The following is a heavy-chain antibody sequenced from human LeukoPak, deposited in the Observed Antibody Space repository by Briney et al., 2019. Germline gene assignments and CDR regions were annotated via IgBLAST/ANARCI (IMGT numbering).Heavy chain of an antibody. Sequence: GGSLRLSCAASGFTFSSYWMSWVRQAPGKGLEWVAHIKQDGSEKYYVDSVKGRFTISRDNAKNSLYLQMNSLRAEDTAVYYCARVRGLCSTSCFGKNWFDPWGQGTLVTVSS. V-gene: IGHV3-7*01. CDR2: IKQDGSEK. CDR1: GFTFSSYW. J-gene: IGHJ5*02. D-gene: IGHD2-2*01. CDR3: ARVRGLCSTSCFGKNWFDP.